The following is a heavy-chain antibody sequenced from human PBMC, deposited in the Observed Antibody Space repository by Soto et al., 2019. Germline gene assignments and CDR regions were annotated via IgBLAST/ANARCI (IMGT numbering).Heavy chain of an antibody. J-gene: IGHJ6*02. Sequence: SETLSLTCTVSGGSISSYYWSWIRQPAGKGLEWIGRIYTSGSTNYNPSLKSRVTMSVDTSKNQFSLKLSSVTAADTAVYYCARDRDNWNDDYYYYGMDVWGQGTTVTVSS. V-gene: IGHV4-4*07. CDR1: GGSISSYY. D-gene: IGHD1-20*01. CDR3: ARDRDNWNDDYYYYGMDV. CDR2: IYTSGST.